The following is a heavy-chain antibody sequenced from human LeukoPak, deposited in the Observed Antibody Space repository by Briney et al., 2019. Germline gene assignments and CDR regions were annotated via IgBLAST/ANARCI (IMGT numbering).Heavy chain of an antibody. CDR1: GGSISSYY. CDR3: ARRVAAAADYYMDV. V-gene: IGHV4-4*09. Sequence: PSETLSLACTVSGGSISSYYWSWIRQPPGKGLEWIGYIYTSGSTNYNPSLKSRVTISVDTSKNQFSLKLSSVTAADTAVYYCARRVAAAADYYMDVWGKGTTVTVSS. J-gene: IGHJ6*03. D-gene: IGHD6-25*01. CDR2: IYTSGST.